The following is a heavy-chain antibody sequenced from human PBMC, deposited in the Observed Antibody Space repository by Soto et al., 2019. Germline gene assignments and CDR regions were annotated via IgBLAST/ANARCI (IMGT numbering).Heavy chain of an antibody. CDR1: GFTFSSYS. CDR2: ISSSSSTI. J-gene: IGHJ6*02. Sequence: GGSLRLSCAASGFTFSSYSMNWVRQAPGKGLEWVSYISSSSSTIYYADSVKGRFTISRDNAKNSLYLQMNSLRDEDTAVYYCARDRLPRDYDFWSGYYPYYYYYGMDVWGQGTTVTVSS. D-gene: IGHD3-3*01. CDR3: ARDRLPRDYDFWSGYYPYYYYYGMDV. V-gene: IGHV3-48*02.